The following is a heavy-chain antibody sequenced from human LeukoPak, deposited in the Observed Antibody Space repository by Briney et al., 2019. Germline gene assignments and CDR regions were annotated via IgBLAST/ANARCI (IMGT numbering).Heavy chain of an antibody. CDR1: GGSFSSSSYY. CDR3: ARYYDSSGYYSSDAFDI. CDR2: IYYSGST. J-gene: IGHJ3*02. Sequence: SETLSLTCTVSGGSFSSSSYYWGWIRQPPGKGLEWIGSIYYSGSTYYNPSLKSRVTISVDTSKNQFSLKLSSVTAADTAVYYCARYYDSSGYYSSDAFDIWGQGTMVTVSS. V-gene: IGHV4-39*07. D-gene: IGHD3-22*01.